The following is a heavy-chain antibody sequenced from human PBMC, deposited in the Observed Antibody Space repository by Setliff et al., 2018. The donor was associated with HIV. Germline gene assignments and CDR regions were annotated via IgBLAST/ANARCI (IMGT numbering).Heavy chain of an antibody. CDR3: ARQLSNSLEC. Sequence: ASVKVSCKAIGYMILGYKMSWVRQAPGQGLEWIGRISPDNGAAEYAPKFQGRVRMTLDTSISTAYLEIPRLTSDDAAVYYCARQLSNSLECWGQGTPVTVSS. CDR1: GYMILGYK. CDR2: ISPDNGAA. D-gene: IGHD1-1*01. V-gene: IGHV1-2*06. J-gene: IGHJ4*02.